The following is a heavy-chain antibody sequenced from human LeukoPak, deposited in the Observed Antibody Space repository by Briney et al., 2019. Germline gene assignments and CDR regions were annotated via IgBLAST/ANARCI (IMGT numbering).Heavy chain of an antibody. CDR3: ARIIFDCSSTSCPTYGMDV. CDR2: IYTSGST. CDR1: GGSISSYY. D-gene: IGHD2-2*01. V-gene: IGHV4-4*07. J-gene: IGHJ6*02. Sequence: SETLSLTCTVSGGSISSYYWSWLRQPAGKGLEWIGRIYTSGSTNYNPSLKSRVTMSVDTSKNQFSLKLSSVTAADTAVYYCARIIFDCSSTSCPTYGMDVWGQGTTVTVSS.